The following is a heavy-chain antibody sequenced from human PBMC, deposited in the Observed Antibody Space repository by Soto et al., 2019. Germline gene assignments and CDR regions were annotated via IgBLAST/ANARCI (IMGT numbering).Heavy chain of an antibody. D-gene: IGHD5-12*01. CDR2: ISGSGGST. CDR1: GFTFSSYA. CDR3: AKSIRGSGYALQPFDY. V-gene: IGHV3-23*01. Sequence: EVQLLESGGGLVQPGGSLRLSCAASGFTFSSYAMSWVRQAPGKGLEWVSAISGSGGSTYYADSVKGRFTISRDNSKNTLYPQMNSLRAEDTAVYYCAKSIRGSGYALQPFDYWGQGTLVTVSS. J-gene: IGHJ4*02.